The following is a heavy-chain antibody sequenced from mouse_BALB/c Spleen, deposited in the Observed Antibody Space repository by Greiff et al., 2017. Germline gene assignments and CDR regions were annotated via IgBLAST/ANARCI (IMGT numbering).Heavy chain of an antibody. J-gene: IGHJ4*01. CDR1: GFTFSSYA. CDR3: AREATVVATGAMDY. Sequence: EVQLVESGGGLVKPGGSLKLSCAASGFTFSSYAMSWVRQTPEKRLEWVATISSGGSYTYYPDSVKGRFTISRDNAKNTLYLQMSSLRSEDTAMYYCAREATVVATGAMDYWGQGTSVTVSS. V-gene: IGHV5-9-3*01. D-gene: IGHD1-1*01. CDR2: ISSGGSYT.